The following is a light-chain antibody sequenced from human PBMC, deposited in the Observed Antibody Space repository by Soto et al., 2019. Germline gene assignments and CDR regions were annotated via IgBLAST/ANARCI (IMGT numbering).Light chain of an antibody. Sequence: EIVLAQSPATLSLSPGDRSTLACGSSQSVSRSYLAWYQQKPGQAPRLLIYGASSRATGIPDRFSGSGSGTDFTLTISRLEPEDFAVYYCQQYGSSLRTFGQGTKVDIK. CDR1: QSVSRSY. CDR3: QQYGSSLRT. CDR2: GAS. V-gene: IGKV3-20*01. J-gene: IGKJ1*01.